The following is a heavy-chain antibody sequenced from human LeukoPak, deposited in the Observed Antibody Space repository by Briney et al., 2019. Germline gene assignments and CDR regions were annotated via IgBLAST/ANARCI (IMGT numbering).Heavy chain of an antibody. CDR2: ISGSGGST. J-gene: IGHJ4*02. Sequence: GGSLRLSCAASGFTFSSYAMSWVRQAPGKGLEWISAISGSGGSTYYADSVKGRFTISRDNSKNTLYLQMNSLRAEDTAVYYCARVYPYTVHFDYWGQGTLVTVSS. CDR3: ARVYPYTVHFDY. V-gene: IGHV3-23*01. D-gene: IGHD3-16*02. CDR1: GFTFSSYA.